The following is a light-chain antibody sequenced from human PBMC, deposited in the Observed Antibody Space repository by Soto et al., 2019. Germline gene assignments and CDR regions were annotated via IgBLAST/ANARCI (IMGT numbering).Light chain of an antibody. V-gene: IGKV3-11*01. Sequence: IVLTQSPATLSLSPGERAPLSCRASQSVSSYLAWYQQKPGQAPRLLIYDASNRTTGIPARFSGSGSGTDFTLTISSLEPEDFAVYSCQQRSNWPRLFTFGQGTKVDIK. CDR1: QSVSSY. CDR2: DAS. CDR3: QQRSNWPRLFT. J-gene: IGKJ3*01.